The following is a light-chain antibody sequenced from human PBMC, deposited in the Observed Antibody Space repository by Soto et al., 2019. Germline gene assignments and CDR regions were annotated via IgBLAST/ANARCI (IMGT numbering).Light chain of an antibody. V-gene: IGKV3-15*01. Sequence: EIVMTQSPVTLSVSPGERATLSCRASQSVRSDLAWYQQKPGQAPRLLIYGPPTRATGIPARFSGSGSGTEFTLTISSLQSEDFAVYYCQQYNNWQFTFGRGTKVDTK. CDR2: GPP. J-gene: IGKJ3*01. CDR3: QQYNNWQFT. CDR1: QSVRSD.